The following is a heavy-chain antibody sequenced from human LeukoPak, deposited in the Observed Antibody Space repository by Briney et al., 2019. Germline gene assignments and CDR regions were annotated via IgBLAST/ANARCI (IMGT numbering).Heavy chain of an antibody. Sequence: PGGSLRLSCAASGFTFSNYPIHWVRQAPGKGLEFASSIHSNGISTYYGNSVKGRFTVSRDNSKNTVYLQMGSLREEDMAVYYCARTQQWLATGGWYWFDTWGQGTLVTVSS. V-gene: IGHV3-64*01. J-gene: IGHJ5*02. CDR1: GFTFSNYP. CDR3: ARTQQWLATGGWYWFDT. D-gene: IGHD6-19*01. CDR2: IHSNGIST.